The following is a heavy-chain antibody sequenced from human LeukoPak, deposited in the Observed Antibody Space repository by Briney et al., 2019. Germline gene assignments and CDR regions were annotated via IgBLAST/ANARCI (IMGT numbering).Heavy chain of an antibody. D-gene: IGHD4-17*01. CDR3: ARHDYGDYFGY. J-gene: IGHJ4*02. CDR1: GGTFSSYA. Sequence: GASVKVSCKASGGTFSSYAISWVRQAPGQGLEWMGRIIPIFGIANYAQKFQGRVTITADKSTSTAYMELSSLRSEDMAVYYCARHDYGDYFGYWGQGTLVTVSS. CDR2: IIPIFGIA. V-gene: IGHV1-69*04.